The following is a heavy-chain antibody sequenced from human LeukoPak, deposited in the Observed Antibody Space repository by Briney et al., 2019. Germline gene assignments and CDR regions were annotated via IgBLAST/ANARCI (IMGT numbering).Heavy chain of an antibody. D-gene: IGHD3-10*01. CDR1: GGSISSGGYY. V-gene: IGHV4-31*03. CDR2: IYYSGST. J-gene: IGHJ2*01. Sequence: PSETLSLTCTVSGGSISSGGYYWSWIRQHPGKGLEWIGYIYYSGSTCYNPSLKSRVTISVDTSKNQFSLNLSSVTAADTAVYYCARRGPGNWYFDLWGRGTLVTVSS. CDR3: ARRGPGNWYFDL.